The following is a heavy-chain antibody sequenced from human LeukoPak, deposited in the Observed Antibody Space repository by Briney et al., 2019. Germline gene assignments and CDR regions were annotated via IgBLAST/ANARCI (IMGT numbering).Heavy chain of an antibody. CDR2: VRSKSDGGTT. CDR3: TFGSGEY. J-gene: IGHJ4*02. Sequence: GGSLRLSCAASGFTLSNAWMSWIRQTPGKRLEWIGRVRSKSDGGTTDYAAPVKGRFTISRDDSKNTLYLQMNSLKVEDTAVYYCTFGSGEYWGQGTLVTVSS. D-gene: IGHD1-26*01. V-gene: IGHV3-15*01. CDR1: GFTLSNAW.